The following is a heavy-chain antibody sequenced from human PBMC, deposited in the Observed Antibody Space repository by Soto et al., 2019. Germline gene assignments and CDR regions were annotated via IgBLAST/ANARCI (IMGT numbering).Heavy chain of an antibody. J-gene: IGHJ5*02. CDR3: ARDGAWYDFWSGPYWFDP. CDR1: GGTFSSYA. V-gene: IGHV1-69*13. D-gene: IGHD3-3*01. Sequence: SVKVSCKASGGTFSSYAISWVRQAPGQGLEWMGGIIPIFGTANYAQKLQGRVTITADESTSTAYMELSSLRSEDTAVYYCARDGAWYDFWSGPYWFDPWGQGTLVTVSS. CDR2: IIPIFGTA.